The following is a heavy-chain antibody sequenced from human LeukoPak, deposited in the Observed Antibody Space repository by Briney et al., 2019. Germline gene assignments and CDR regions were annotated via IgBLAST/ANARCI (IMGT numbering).Heavy chain of an antibody. Sequence: PGGSLRLSCAASGFTFSSYWMHWVRQAPGKGLVWVSRINSDGSSTSYADSVKGRFTISRDNAKNTLYLQMNSLRAEDTAVYYCAREAGYSSGWYPNWFDPWGQGTLVTVSS. J-gene: IGHJ5*02. CDR2: INSDGSST. D-gene: IGHD6-19*01. CDR1: GFTFSSYW. CDR3: AREAGYSSGWYPNWFDP. V-gene: IGHV3-74*01.